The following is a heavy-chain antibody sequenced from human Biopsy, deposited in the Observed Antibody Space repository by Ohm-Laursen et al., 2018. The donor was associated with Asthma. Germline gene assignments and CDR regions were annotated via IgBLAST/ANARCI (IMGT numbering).Heavy chain of an antibody. CDR1: GTTFSSYS. V-gene: IGHV1-69*13. D-gene: IGHD3-9*01. CDR3: ARTHYDFLTGQVNDAFAL. Sequence: SVKVSCKASGTTFSSYSFSWVRQAPGQGLEWMGGIIPVFPTANYPQKFQGRVTISADESTKTAYMELSSLTSEDTAVYHCARTHYDFLTGQVNDAFALWGQGTMVTVSS. J-gene: IGHJ3*01. CDR2: IIPVFPTA.